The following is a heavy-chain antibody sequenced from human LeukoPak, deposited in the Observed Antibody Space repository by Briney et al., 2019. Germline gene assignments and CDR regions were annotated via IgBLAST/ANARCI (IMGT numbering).Heavy chain of an antibody. J-gene: IGHJ3*02. Sequence: SETLSLTCAVYGGSFSGYYWSWIRQPPGKGLEWIGEINHSGSTNYNPSLKSRVTISVDTSKNQFPLKLSSVTAADTAVYYCARGRTRIVATITFLRSFDIWGQGTMVTVSS. V-gene: IGHV4-34*01. CDR3: ARGRTRIVATITFLRSFDI. CDR2: INHSGST. CDR1: GGSFSGYY. D-gene: IGHD5-12*01.